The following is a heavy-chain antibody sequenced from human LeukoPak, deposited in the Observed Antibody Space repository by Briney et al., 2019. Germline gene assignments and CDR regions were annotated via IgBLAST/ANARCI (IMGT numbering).Heavy chain of an antibody. CDR3: ARQEVYCSSTSCYARGYSYGTFFDY. V-gene: IGHV4-39*01. Sequence: SSETLSLTCTVSGDSISSSSYYWGWIRQPPGKGLEWIGTIYYSGSTYYNPSLKSRVTISADTSKNQFSLKLSSVTAADTAVYYCARQEVYCSSTSCYARGYSYGTFFDYWGQGTLVTVSS. J-gene: IGHJ4*02. D-gene: IGHD2-2*01. CDR2: IYYSGST. CDR1: GDSISSSSYY.